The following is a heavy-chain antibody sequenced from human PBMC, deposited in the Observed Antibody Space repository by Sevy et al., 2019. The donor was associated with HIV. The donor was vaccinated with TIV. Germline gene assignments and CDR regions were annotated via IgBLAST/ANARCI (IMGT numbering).Heavy chain of an antibody. V-gene: IGHV3-30*04. CDR2: ISYDGRNK. D-gene: IGHD4-17*01. CDR3: ARGGVDVDTTVTPSIDY. J-gene: IGHJ4*02. Sequence: GGSLRLSCAASGFTFSSYAMHWVRQAPGKGLEWVAVISYDGRNKYYADSAKGRFTISRDNSKNTLYLQMNSLRAEDTAVYYCARGGVDVDTTVTPSIDYWGQGTLVTVSS. CDR1: GFTFSSYA.